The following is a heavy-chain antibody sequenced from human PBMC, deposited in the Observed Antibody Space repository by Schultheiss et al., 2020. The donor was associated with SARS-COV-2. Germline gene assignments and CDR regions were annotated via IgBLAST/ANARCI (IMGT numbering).Heavy chain of an antibody. CDR1: GGSISSGSYY. Sequence: SETLSLTCTVSGGSISSGSYYWSWIRQPAGKGLEWIGRIYTSGSTNYNPSLKSRVTLSVDTSKNQFSLKLSSVTAADTAVYYCARYGGVAYWGQGTLVTVSS. CDR2: IYTSGST. V-gene: IGHV4-61*02. CDR3: ARYGGVAY. J-gene: IGHJ4*02. D-gene: IGHD2-15*01.